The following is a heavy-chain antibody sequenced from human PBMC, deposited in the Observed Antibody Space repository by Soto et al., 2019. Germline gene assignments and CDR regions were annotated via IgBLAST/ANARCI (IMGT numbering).Heavy chain of an antibody. J-gene: IGHJ4*02. CDR1: GFTFSDCA. Sequence: EVQLLESGGGLVQPGGSLRLSCAASGFTFSDCAMHWVRQAPGKGLEWVSTISGSGGSTYYADSVKGRFTISRDNSKNTLYLQMNSLRAEDTAVYYCAKSAGSIVGALDYWGQGTLVTVSS. V-gene: IGHV3-23*01. D-gene: IGHD1-26*01. CDR3: AKSAGSIVGALDY. CDR2: ISGSGGST.